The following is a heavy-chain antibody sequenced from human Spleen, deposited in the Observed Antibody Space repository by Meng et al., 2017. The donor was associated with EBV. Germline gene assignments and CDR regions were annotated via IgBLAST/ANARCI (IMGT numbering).Heavy chain of an antibody. Sequence: VGLREAGPGLAEPSGTPSLTCAVSGGSISSSNWWSWVRQPPGKGLEGIGEIYHTGSTTYNPSLESRVTISVDKSKNQISLNLRSVTAADTAVYYCAQRERWGLDPWGQGTLVTVSS. CDR1: GGSISSSNW. V-gene: IGHV4-4*02. CDR2: IYHTGST. D-gene: IGHD3-16*01. J-gene: IGHJ5*02. CDR3: AQRERWGLDP.